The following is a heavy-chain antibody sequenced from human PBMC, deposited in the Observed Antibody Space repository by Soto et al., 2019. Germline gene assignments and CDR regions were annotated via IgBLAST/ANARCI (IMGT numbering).Heavy chain of an antibody. CDR3: ARGLGYCSSTSCYGPYYYYGMDV. CDR1: GGTFSSYA. D-gene: IGHD2-2*01. Sequence: SVKVSCKASGGTFSSYAISWVRQAPGQGLEWMGGIIPIFGTANYAQKFQGRVTITADESTSTAYMELSSLRSEDTAVYYCARGLGYCSSTSCYGPYYYYGMDVWGQGTTVTVSS. V-gene: IGHV1-69*13. CDR2: IIPIFGTA. J-gene: IGHJ6*02.